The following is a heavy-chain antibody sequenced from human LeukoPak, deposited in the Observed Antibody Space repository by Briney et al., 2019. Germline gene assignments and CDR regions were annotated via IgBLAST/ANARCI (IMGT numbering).Heavy chain of an antibody. Sequence: PGGSLRLSCAASGFTFSSYCMSWVRQGPGTGLEWVSAISGSGDTTFYADSVKGRFTISRDNSKNTLFLQVNSLRVEDTAVYFCAKELTTERTPGVDSWGQGTLVTVSS. CDR3: AKELTTERTPGVDS. CDR2: ISGSGDTT. J-gene: IGHJ4*02. CDR1: GFTFSSYC. D-gene: IGHD4-17*01. V-gene: IGHV3-23*01.